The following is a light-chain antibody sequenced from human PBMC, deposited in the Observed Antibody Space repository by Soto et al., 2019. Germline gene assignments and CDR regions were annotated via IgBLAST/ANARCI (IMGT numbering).Light chain of an antibody. Sequence: DIVMTQSPDSLAVSLGERATINCKSSQSVLYSSNNKNYLAWYQQKPGQPPKMIIYWASTRESGVPDRFSGSGSGTDFTLSISSPQAEDVAVYYCQQYYSTPWTFGQVTKVEIK. CDR1: QSVLYSSNNKNY. J-gene: IGKJ1*01. CDR3: QQYYSTPWT. V-gene: IGKV4-1*01. CDR2: WAS.